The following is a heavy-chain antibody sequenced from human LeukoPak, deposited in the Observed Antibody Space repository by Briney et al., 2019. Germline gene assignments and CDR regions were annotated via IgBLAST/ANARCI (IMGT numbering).Heavy chain of an antibody. J-gene: IGHJ6*03. V-gene: IGHV1-8*01. Sequence: GASVKVSCKASGYTFTSYDINWVRQATGQGLEWMGWMNPNSGNTGYAQKFQGRVTMTRNTSISTAYMELSSLRSEDTAVYYCARGLGIAVARRGRWLYYMDVWGKGTTVPVSS. CDR1: GYTFTSYD. D-gene: IGHD6-19*01. CDR2: MNPNSGNT. CDR3: ARGLGIAVARRGRWLYYMDV.